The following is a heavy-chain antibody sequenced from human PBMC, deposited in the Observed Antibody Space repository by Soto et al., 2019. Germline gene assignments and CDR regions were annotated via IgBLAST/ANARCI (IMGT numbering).Heavy chain of an antibody. CDR1: GYTFTSYA. V-gene: IGHV1-3*01. J-gene: IGHJ4*02. D-gene: IGHD5-18*01. Sequence: ASVKVSCKASGYTFTSYAMHWVRQAPGQRLEWMGWINAGNGNTKYSQKFQGRVTITRDTSASTGYMELSSLRSEDTAVYYCARYTAVARCLDYWGQGTLVTVSS. CDR2: INAGNGNT. CDR3: ARYTAVARCLDY.